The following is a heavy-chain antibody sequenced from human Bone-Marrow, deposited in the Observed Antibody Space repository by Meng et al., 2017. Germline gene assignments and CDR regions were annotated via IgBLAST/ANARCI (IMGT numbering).Heavy chain of an antibody. CDR1: GYTFTSYY. CDR3: ARAYVDTAMVTPLDY. CDR2: INTSGGST. V-gene: IGHV1-46*01. J-gene: IGHJ4*02. Sequence: ASVKVSCKASGYTFTSYYMHWVRHAPGQGLEWMGIINTSGGSTSYAQKFQGRVTMTRDTSTSTVYMELSILRSEDTAVYYCARAYVDTAMVTPLDYWGQGTLVTVSS. D-gene: IGHD5-18*01.